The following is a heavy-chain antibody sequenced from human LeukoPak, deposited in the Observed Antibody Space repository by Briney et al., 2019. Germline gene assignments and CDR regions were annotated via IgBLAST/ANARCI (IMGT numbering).Heavy chain of an antibody. V-gene: IGHV4-30-4*01. CDR1: GSSISSGDYY. D-gene: IGHD3-22*01. CDR3: ARARYDSSGYYYYFDY. Sequence: PSETLSLTCTVSGSSISSGDYYWSWIRQPPGKGLEWIGYIYYSGSTYYNPSLKSRVTISVDTSKNQFSLKLSSVTAADTAVYYCARARYDSSGYYYYFDYWGQGTLVTVSS. J-gene: IGHJ4*02. CDR2: IYYSGST.